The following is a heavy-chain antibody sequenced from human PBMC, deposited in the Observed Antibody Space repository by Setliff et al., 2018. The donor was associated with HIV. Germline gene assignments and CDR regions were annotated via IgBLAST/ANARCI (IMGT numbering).Heavy chain of an antibody. Sequence: GGSLRLSGAASGFTFDDYTMHWVRQAPGKGREWVSLINWDGGSIFYADSVRGRFTISRDNSKNSLYLQMNSLRTEDTALYYCSKGHPDGDPYYFDNWGQGTLVTVSS. J-gene: IGHJ4*02. V-gene: IGHV3-43*01. D-gene: IGHD2-21*02. CDR1: GFTFDDYT. CDR3: SKGHPDGDPYYFDN. CDR2: INWDGGSI.